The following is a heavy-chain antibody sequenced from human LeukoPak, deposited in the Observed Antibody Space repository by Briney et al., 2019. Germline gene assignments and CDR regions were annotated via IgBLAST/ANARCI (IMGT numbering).Heavy chain of an antibody. D-gene: IGHD6-13*01. CDR1: GGSFSGCY. CDR2: INHSGST. Sequence: SETLSLTCAVYGGSFSGCYWSWIRQPPGKGLEWIGEINHSGSTNYNPSLKSRVTISVDTSKNQFSLKLSSVTAADTAVYYCASGTPGYSSSWYLYWGQGTLVTVSS. J-gene: IGHJ4*02. V-gene: IGHV4-34*01. CDR3: ASGTPGYSSSWYLY.